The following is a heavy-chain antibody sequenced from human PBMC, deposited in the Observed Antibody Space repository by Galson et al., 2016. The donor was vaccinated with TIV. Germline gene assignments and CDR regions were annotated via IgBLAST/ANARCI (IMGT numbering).Heavy chain of an antibody. CDR3: ASHSRMFTIFGVGSMDF. D-gene: IGHD3-3*01. CDR1: GGSISSISHS. CDR2: VFYSGNT. V-gene: IGHV4-39*06. Sequence: SETRSLTCTVSGGSISSISHSWGWIRQPPGKGLAWIGSVFYSGNTNYHPSLKSRVIISVDKAKNPFALRINSATAADPAMYYCASHSRMFTIFGVGSMDFWGQGKRIMVSS. J-gene: IGHJ6*02.